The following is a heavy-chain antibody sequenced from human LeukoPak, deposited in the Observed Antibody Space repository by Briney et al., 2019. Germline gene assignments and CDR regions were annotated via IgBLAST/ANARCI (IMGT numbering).Heavy chain of an antibody. D-gene: IGHD2-2*01. CDR1: GYTFTSYG. Sequence: GAPVKVSGKASGYTFTSYGISWVRQAPGQGLEWMGWISAYNGNTNYAQNLKGRVTMTTDTSTSTAYMALRNMRSDDPAVYYCASEVVVPAAMGALDAFDIWGQGTMVTVSS. J-gene: IGHJ3*02. CDR3: ASEVVVPAAMGALDAFDI. CDR2: ISAYNGNT. V-gene: IGHV1-18*01.